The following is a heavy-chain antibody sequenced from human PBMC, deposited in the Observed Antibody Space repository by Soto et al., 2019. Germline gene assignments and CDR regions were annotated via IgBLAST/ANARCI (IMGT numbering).Heavy chain of an antibody. Sequence: QITLKESGPPLVKPTQTLTLTCTFSGFSLSTSGVGVGWIRQPPGKALELLALIYWNDDKRYSPSLKSRLTITKDTSKIQVVLTMTNMDPVDTATYYCAHVFLEYYYGSGSYNSLMLFDIWGQGTMVTVSS. V-gene: IGHV2-5*01. CDR2: IYWNDDK. D-gene: IGHD3-10*01. CDR1: GFSLSTSGVG. CDR3: AHVFLEYYYGSGSYNSLMLFDI. J-gene: IGHJ3*02.